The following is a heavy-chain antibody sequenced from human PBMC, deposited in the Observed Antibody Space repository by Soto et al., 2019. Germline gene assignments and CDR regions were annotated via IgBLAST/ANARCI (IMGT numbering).Heavy chain of an antibody. CDR2: INPNSGGT. Sequence: ASVKVSCKASGYTFTGYYMHCVRQAPGQGLEWMGWINPNSGGTNYAQKFQGRVTMTRDTSISTAYMELSRLRSDDTAVHYCARAGKRLTMVRGVRGDAFDIWGQGTMVTFSS. CDR3: ARAGKRLTMVRGVRGDAFDI. V-gene: IGHV1-2*02. D-gene: IGHD3-10*01. J-gene: IGHJ3*02. CDR1: GYTFTGYY.